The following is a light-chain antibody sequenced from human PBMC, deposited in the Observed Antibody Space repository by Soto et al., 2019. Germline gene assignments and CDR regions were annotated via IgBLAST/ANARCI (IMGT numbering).Light chain of an antibody. CDR2: WAS. Sequence: DIVMTQSPDSLAVSLGERATINCKSSQSVLYSSNNKNYLAWYQQKPGQPPKLLIYWASTRESGVPDRFSGSGSGTDFTLTISSLQAEDVAVYYCQQYKNGWTFGQGTKVEIK. CDR3: QQYKNGWT. V-gene: IGKV4-1*01. J-gene: IGKJ1*01. CDR1: QSVLYSSNNKNY.